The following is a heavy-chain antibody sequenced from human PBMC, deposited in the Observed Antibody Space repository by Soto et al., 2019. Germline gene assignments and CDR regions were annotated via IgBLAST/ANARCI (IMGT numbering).Heavy chain of an antibody. J-gene: IGHJ5*02. CDR3: ARDAGYYYGSGTQRNWFDP. Sequence: QVQLVQSGAEVKKPGASVKVSCKASGYTFTSYAMHWVRQAPGQRLEWMGWINAGNGNTKYSQKFQGRVTITRDTSASTAYMELSSLRSEDTAVYYCARDAGYYYGSGTQRNWFDPWGQGTLVTVSS. D-gene: IGHD3-10*01. CDR2: INAGNGNT. V-gene: IGHV1-3*01. CDR1: GYTFTSYA.